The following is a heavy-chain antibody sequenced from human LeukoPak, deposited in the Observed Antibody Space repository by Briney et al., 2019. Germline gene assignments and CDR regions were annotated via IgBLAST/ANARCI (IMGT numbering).Heavy chain of an antibody. Sequence: SETLSLTCTVSGGSISSSSYYWGWIRQPPGKGLEWIGSIYYSGSTYYNPSLKSRVTISVDTSKSQFSLKLSSVTAADTAVYYCARGWYDFWSGYLSHWFGPWGQGTLVTVSS. D-gene: IGHD3-3*01. J-gene: IGHJ5*02. CDR3: ARGWYDFWSGYLSHWFGP. CDR1: GGSISSSSYY. CDR2: IYYSGST. V-gene: IGHV4-39*07.